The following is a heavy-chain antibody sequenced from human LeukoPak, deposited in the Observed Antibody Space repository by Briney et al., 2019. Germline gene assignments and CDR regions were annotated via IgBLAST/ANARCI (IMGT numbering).Heavy chain of an antibody. Sequence: GGSLRLSCIDSGVSFSDNFMGWLRQAPGKGLEWVSYVSSRGDTIHYSDAVQGRFSISGDNSKRSLYLQMNRLRINDTAVYYCARGGYGWTFKQWGQGTLVSVSS. CDR3: ARGGYGWTFKQ. D-gene: IGHD3-16*01. J-gene: IGHJ1*01. V-gene: IGHV3-11*01. CDR1: GVSFSDNF. CDR2: VSSRGDTI.